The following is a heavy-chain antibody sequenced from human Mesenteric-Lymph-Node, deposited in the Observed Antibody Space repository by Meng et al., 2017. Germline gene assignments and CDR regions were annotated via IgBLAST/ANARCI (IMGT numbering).Heavy chain of an antibody. CDR2: IWYDGSNK. D-gene: IGHD5-24*01. Sequence: GESLKISCAASGFTFSSYGMHWVRQAPGKGLGWVAVIWYDGSNKYYADSVKGRFTISRDNSKNTLYLQMNSLRAEDTAVYYCAKVGDGYNYIVGYWGQGTLVTVSS. CDR1: GFTFSSYG. J-gene: IGHJ4*02. V-gene: IGHV3-33*06. CDR3: AKVGDGYNYIVGY.